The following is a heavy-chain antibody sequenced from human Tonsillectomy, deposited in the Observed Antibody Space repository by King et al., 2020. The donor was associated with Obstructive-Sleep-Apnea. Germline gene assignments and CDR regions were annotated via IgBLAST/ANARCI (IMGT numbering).Heavy chain of an antibody. CDR2: INPNSDGT. CDR1: GYTFTDYF. J-gene: IGHJ4*02. D-gene: IGHD3-9*01. V-gene: IGHV1-2*02. Sequence: VQLVQSGAEVKKPGASVKVSCKSSGYTFTDYFMHWVRQAPGQGLEWMGWINPNSDGTNYALKFQGRVTMTRDTSISTAYMELSRLRSDDTAVYYCARGIGGLGHYDILTGEASTIDYWGQGTLVTVSS. CDR3: ARGIGGLGHYDILTGEASTIDY.